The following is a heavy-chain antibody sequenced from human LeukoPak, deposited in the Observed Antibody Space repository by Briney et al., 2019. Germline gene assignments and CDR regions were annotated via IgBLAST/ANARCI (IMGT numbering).Heavy chain of an antibody. Sequence: SETLSLTCTVSGGSISSSSYYWGWIRQPPGKGLEWIGSIYYSGSTYYNPSLKSRVTISVDTSKNQFSLKPSSVTAADTAVYYCARDLVLDSGEGDWFDPWGQGTLVTVSS. D-gene: IGHD3-10*01. V-gene: IGHV4-39*07. CDR1: GGSISSSSYY. CDR3: ARDLVLDSGEGDWFDP. CDR2: IYYSGST. J-gene: IGHJ5*02.